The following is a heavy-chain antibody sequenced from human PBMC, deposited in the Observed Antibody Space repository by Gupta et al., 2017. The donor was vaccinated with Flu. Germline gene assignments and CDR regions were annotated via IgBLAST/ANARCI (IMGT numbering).Heavy chain of an antibody. Sequence: QVQLQQWGAGLLKPSETLSLTCALSNGLLSGFSWSWVRRPPGKGREWIEEVRYEGGDNENPAREGRVSVSGDTSKSKFSRNMIYVKDADTDIYYCARGRRRRILTKIRGGHGDVWGTGRLLSVSS. CDR2: VRYEGGD. CDR1: NGLLSGFS. J-gene: IGHJ3*01. D-gene: IGHD2-8*01. V-gene: IGHV4-34*02. CDR3: ARGRRRRILTKIRGGHGDV.